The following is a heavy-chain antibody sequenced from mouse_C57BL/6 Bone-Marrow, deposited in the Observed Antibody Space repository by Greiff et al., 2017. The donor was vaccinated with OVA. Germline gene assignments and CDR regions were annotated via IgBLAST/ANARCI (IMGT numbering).Heavy chain of an antibody. CDR3: ARGGVYYGSSDVAY. D-gene: IGHD1-1*01. J-gene: IGHJ3*01. Sequence: VQLQESGAELARPGASVKLSCKASGYTFTSYGISWVKQRTGQGLEWIGEIYPRSGNTYYNEKFKGKATLTADKSSSTAYMELRSLTSEDSAVYLCARGGVYYGSSDVAYWGQGTLVTVSA. V-gene: IGHV1-81*01. CDR1: GYTFTSYG. CDR2: IYPRSGNT.